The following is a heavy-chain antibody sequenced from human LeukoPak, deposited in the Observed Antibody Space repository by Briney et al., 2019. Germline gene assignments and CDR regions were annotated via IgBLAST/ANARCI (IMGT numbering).Heavy chain of an antibody. V-gene: IGHV3-21*01. CDR3: ARGTTVTDNWFDP. Sequence: PGGSLRLSCAASGFTFSSYNMNWVRQAPGKGLEWVSSISSSSSYIYYADSVKGRFTISRDNAKNSLYLQMNSLRAEDTAVYYCARGTTVTDNWFDPWGQGTLVTVSS. CDR2: ISSSSSYI. J-gene: IGHJ5*02. CDR1: GFTFSSYN. D-gene: IGHD4-17*01.